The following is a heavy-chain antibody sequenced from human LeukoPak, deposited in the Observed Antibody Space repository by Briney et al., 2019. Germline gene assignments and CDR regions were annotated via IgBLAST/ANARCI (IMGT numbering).Heavy chain of an antibody. Sequence: SETLSLTCTVSGGSISSSSYYWGWIRQPPGKGLEWIGSIYYSGSTYYNPSLKSRVTISVDTSKNQFSLKLSSVTAADTAVYYCARQTVAGAGDFDYWGQGTLVTVSS. CDR3: ARQTVAGAGDFDY. V-gene: IGHV4-39*01. D-gene: IGHD6-19*01. J-gene: IGHJ4*02. CDR1: GGSISSSSYY. CDR2: IYYSGST.